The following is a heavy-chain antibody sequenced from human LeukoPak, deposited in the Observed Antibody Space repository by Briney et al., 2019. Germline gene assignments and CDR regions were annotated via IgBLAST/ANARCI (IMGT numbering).Heavy chain of an antibody. J-gene: IGHJ4*02. CDR1: GYTFTSYY. V-gene: IGHV1-18*04. Sequence: VASVKVSCKASGYTFTSYYMHWVRQAPGQGLEWMGWISAYNGNTDYAQKLQGRVTMTTDTSTSTAYMELRSLRSDDTAVYYCARDGTTELALYYFDYWGQGTLVTVSS. CDR2: ISAYNGNT. D-gene: IGHD4-17*01. CDR3: ARDGTTELALYYFDY.